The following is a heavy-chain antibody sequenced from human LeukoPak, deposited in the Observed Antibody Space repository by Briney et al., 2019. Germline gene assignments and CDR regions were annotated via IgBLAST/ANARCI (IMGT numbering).Heavy chain of an antibody. V-gene: IGHV3-7*01. J-gene: IGHJ4*02. Sequence: GGSLRLSCAASGFTFSDYGMNWVRQAPGKGLQWVACINQDGSEKYSLDSVKGRFTISRDNAKNSLYLQMNSLRAEDTAVYYCARDGVALGLYFDSWGQGTLATVSS. CDR1: GFTFSDYG. D-gene: IGHD2-15*01. CDR2: INQDGSEK. CDR3: ARDGVALGLYFDS.